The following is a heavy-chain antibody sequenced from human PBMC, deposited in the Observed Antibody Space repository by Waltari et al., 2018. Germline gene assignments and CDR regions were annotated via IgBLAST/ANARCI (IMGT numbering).Heavy chain of an antibody. J-gene: IGHJ5*02. V-gene: IGHV3-74*01. CDR2: SNSDGSST. CDR3: ARDPSDYNWFDP. Sequence: EVQLVESGGGLVQPGGSLRLSCAASGFTFSSYWMHWVRQGPGKGMVWVSGSNSDGSSTSYADSVKGRFTISRDNAKNTLYLQMNSLRAEDTAVYYCARDPSDYNWFDPWGQGTLVTVSS. CDR1: GFTFSSYW. D-gene: IGHD2-21*02.